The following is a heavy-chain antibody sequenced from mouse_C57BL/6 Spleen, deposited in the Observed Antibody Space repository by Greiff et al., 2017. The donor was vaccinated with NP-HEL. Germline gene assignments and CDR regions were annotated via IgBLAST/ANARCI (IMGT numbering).Heavy chain of an antibody. V-gene: IGHV1-64*01. CDR1: GYTFTSYW. Sequence: QVQLQQPGAELVKPGASVKLSCKASGYTFTSYWMHWVKQRPGQGLEWIGMIHPNSGSTNYNEKFKSKATLTVDKSSSTAYMQLSILTSEDSAVYYCARSAYYYGSRNYAMDYWGQGTSVTVSS. J-gene: IGHJ4*01. CDR3: ARSAYYYGSRNYAMDY. CDR2: IHPNSGST. D-gene: IGHD1-1*01.